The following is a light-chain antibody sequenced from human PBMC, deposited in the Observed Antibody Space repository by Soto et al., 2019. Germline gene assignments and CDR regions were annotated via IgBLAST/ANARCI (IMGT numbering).Light chain of an antibody. CDR3: SSYTSSSTGV. CDR1: SSDVGGYNY. Sequence: QSALTQPVSVSGSPGQSITISCTGTSSDVGGYNYVSWYQQHPGKAPKLMIYEVSNRPSGVSNRFSGSKSGNTASLTISGLQAEDEADYYCSSYTSSSTGVFGGGTQLTVL. CDR2: EVS. J-gene: IGLJ3*02. V-gene: IGLV2-14*01.